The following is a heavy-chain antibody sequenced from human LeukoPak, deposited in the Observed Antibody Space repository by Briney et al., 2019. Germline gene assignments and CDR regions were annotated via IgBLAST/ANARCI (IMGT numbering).Heavy chain of an antibody. Sequence: SPSETLSLTCTVFGDSISSRSYYWGWIRQPPGRGLEWIGGIFDSGSTYYNPSLESRVTISADTSNSQFSLKLSSVTAPDTAVYYCARQSTDGGNPIDFWGQGTLVTVSS. V-gene: IGHV4-39*01. J-gene: IGHJ4*02. CDR3: ARQSTDGGNPIDF. D-gene: IGHD4-23*01. CDR2: IFDSGST. CDR1: GDSISSRSYY.